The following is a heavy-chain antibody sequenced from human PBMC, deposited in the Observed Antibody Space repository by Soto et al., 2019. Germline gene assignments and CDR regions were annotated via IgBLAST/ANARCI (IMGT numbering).Heavy chain of an antibody. CDR3: ARGTGSYGTGGY. CDR1: GGSFSGYY. Sequence: SETLSLTCVVYGGSFSGYYWSWIRQPPGKGLEWIGEISHSGSTNYSPSVKSRVTISLDTSKNQFSLRLRSVTAADTALYYCARGTGSYGTGGYWGQGNPVTVSS. D-gene: IGHD2-21*01. J-gene: IGHJ4*02. CDR2: ISHSGST. V-gene: IGHV4-34*01.